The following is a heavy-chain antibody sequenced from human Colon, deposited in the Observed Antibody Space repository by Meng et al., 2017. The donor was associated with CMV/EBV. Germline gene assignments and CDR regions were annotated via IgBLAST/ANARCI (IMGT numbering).Heavy chain of an antibody. CDR2: ISSRSTYI. CDR3: ARAPGNYLSPYYFDF. J-gene: IGHJ4*02. D-gene: IGHD1-14*01. CDR1: GFTFKDYS. Sequence: GGSLRLSCATSGFTFKDYSINWVRQAPGKGLEWVSSISSRSTYISYADSVKGRFTVSRDDAKNSLYLQMDNLRAEDTAVYYCARAPGNYLSPYYFDFWGQGTLVTVSS. V-gene: IGHV3-21*01.